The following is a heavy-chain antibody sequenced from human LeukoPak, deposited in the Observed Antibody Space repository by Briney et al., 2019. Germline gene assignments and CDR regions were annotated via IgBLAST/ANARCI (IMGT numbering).Heavy chain of an antibody. CDR3: ARCGAQRSYYDILTGQIDY. V-gene: IGHV4-39*01. Sequence: SETLSLTCTVSGGSISSSSYYWGWIRQPPGKGLEWIGSIYYSGSTYYNPSLKSRVTISVDTSKNQFSLKLSSVTAADTAVYYCARCGAQRSYYDILTGQIDYWGQGTLVTVSS. J-gene: IGHJ4*02. CDR1: GGSISSSSYY. CDR2: IYYSGST. D-gene: IGHD3-9*01.